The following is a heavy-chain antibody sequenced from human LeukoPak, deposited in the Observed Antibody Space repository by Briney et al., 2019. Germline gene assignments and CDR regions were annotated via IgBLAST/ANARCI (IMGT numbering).Heavy chain of an antibody. J-gene: IGHJ4*02. CDR1: GGSIGAYY. CDR2: IYLTGST. Sequence: SSETLSLTCTVAGGSIGAYYWSWIRQPPGKALEWIEYIYLTGSTNCNPTLRRRVHMSVDTSKSQFSLKLSSVTAADTAVYYCAREGGGLKGFDYWGQGTLVTVSS. D-gene: IGHD3/OR15-3a*01. CDR3: AREGGGLKGFDY. V-gene: IGHV4-59*01.